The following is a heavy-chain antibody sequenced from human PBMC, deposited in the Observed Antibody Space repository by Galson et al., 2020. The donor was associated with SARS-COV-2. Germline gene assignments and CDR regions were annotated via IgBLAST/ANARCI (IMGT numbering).Heavy chain of an antibody. Sequence: QSGRCLRLSCVASGSSFSSLAMNWDRQAPGKGLEPVASINADGDKPYHGDSVRGRFTLSRDNSQNTVYLHMDSRRADASVVYYCAKLGGTYPYWGQGSLVTVSS. V-gene: IGHV3-23*01. J-gene: IGHJ4*02. CDR1: GSSFSSLA. CDR2: INADGDKP. CDR3: AKLGGTYPY.